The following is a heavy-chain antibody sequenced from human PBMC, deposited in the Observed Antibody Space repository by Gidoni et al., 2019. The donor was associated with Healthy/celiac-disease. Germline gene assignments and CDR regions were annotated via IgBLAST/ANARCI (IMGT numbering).Heavy chain of an antibody. Sequence: QVQLQQWGAGLLKPSETLSLTCAVYGGSFSGYYWSWIRQPPGKGLEWIGEINHSGSTNYNPSLKSRVTISVDTSKNQFSLKLSSVTAADTAVYYCARFSFAVAGGRGFDPWGQGTLVTVSS. CDR3: ARFSFAVAGGRGFDP. V-gene: IGHV4-34*01. CDR1: GGSFSGYY. CDR2: INHSGST. J-gene: IGHJ5*02. D-gene: IGHD6-19*01.